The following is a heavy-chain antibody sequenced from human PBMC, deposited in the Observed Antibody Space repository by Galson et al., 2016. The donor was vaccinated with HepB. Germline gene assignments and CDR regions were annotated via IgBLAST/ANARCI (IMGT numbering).Heavy chain of an antibody. CDR3: ARALIRSAGKAMVFGY. D-gene: IGHD5-18*01. CDR2: INTNTGNS. V-gene: IGHV7-4-1*02. CDR1: GYSFATYT. J-gene: IGHJ4*03. Sequence: SVKVSCKASGYSFATYTMNWVRQAPGQGLEWMGWINTNTGNSLYAQDFTGRFVFTLDASVSTAYLQISSLKAEDTAVYYCARALIRSAGKAMVFGYWGQGTLVTVSS.